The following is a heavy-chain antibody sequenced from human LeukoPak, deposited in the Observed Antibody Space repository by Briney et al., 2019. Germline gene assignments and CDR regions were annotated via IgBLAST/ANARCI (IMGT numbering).Heavy chain of an antibody. CDR3: ARHAKTGRAYNWFDP. V-gene: IGHV4-39*01. CDR1: GGSISSSSYF. Sequence: SETLSLTCTVSGGSISSSSYFWGWIRQPPGKGLEWIGTIYYSGTTYFNPSLKSQVTISIDTSKNQFSLRLSSVTAADTAVYYCARHAKTGRAYNWFDPWGQGTLVTVSS. D-gene: IGHD3-9*01. CDR2: IYYSGTT. J-gene: IGHJ5*02.